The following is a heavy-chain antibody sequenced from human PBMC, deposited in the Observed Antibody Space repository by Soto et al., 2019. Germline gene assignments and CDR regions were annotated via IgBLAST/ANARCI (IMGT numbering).Heavy chain of an antibody. D-gene: IGHD3-9*01. CDR1: GGSFSGYY. V-gene: IGHV4-34*01. CDR3: ARASADYDILTGYYGARYYYYYYGMDV. Sequence: SETLSLTCAVYGGSFSGYYWSWIRQPPGKGLEWIGEINHSGSTNYNPSLKSRVTISVDTSKNQFSLKLSSVTAADTAVYYCARASADYDILTGYYGARYYYYYYGMDVWGQGATVTVSS. CDR2: INHSGST. J-gene: IGHJ6*02.